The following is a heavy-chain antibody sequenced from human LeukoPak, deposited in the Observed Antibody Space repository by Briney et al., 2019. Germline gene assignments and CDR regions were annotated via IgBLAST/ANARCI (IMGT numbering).Heavy chain of an antibody. CDR2: IHYDGSKE. CDR1: GFTFSDYA. V-gene: IGHV3-30*02. J-gene: IGHJ4*02. D-gene: IGHD4/OR15-4a*01. Sequence: GGSLTLSCAASGFTFSDYAMHWVRQAPGKGLEWLAFIHYDGSKEFYADSVKGRFSISRDNSKNTLYLQMNSLRTEDTAVYYCAKGSREVPPFGYGGQGTLVTVSP. CDR3: AKGSREVPPFGY.